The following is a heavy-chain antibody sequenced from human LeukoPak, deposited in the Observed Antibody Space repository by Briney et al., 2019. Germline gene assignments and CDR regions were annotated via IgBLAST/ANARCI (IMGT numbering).Heavy chain of an antibody. CDR3: AKEEGVWSGYYYYGMDV. CDR2: ISYDGSNK. Sequence: GGSLRLSCAASGFTFSIYGMHWVRQAPGKGLEWVAVISYDGSNKYYADSVKGRFTISRDNSKNTLYLQMNSLRAEDTAVYYCAKEEGVWSGYYYYGMDVWGQGTTVTVSS. J-gene: IGHJ6*02. CDR1: GFTFSIYG. V-gene: IGHV3-30*18. D-gene: IGHD3-3*01.